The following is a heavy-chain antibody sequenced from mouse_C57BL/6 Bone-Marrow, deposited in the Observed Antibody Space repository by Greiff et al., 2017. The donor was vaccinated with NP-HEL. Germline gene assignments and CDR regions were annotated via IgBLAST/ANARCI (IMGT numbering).Heavy chain of an antibody. CDR2: IYPGSGST. CDR1: GYTFTSYW. Sequence: QVQLKESGAELVKPGASVKMSCKASGYTFTSYWITWVKQRPGQGLEWIGDIYPGSGSTNYNEKFKSKATLTVDTSSSTAYMQLSSLTSEDSAVYYCARAFTTVVADYWGQGTTLTVSS. J-gene: IGHJ2*01. V-gene: IGHV1-55*01. CDR3: ARAFTTVVADY. D-gene: IGHD1-1*01.